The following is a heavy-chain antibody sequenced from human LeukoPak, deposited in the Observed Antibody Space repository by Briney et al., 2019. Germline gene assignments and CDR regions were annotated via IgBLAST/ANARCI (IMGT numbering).Heavy chain of an antibody. CDR1: GFTFSSYG. V-gene: IGHV3-33*06. D-gene: IGHD3-22*01. CDR2: IWYDGSNK. CDR3: AKPMYYYDSSGTPSDY. J-gene: IGHJ4*02. Sequence: GGSLRLSCAASGFTFSSYGMHWVRQAPGKGLEWVAVIWYDGSNKYYADSVKGRFTISRDNSKNTLYLQMNSLRAEDTAVYYCAKPMYYYDSSGTPSDYWGQGTLVTVSS.